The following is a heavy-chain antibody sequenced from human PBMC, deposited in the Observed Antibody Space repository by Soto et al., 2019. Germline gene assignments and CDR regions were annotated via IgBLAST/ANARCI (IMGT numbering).Heavy chain of an antibody. D-gene: IGHD1-20*01. Sequence: PSETLSLTCTVSGGSISSYYWSWIRQPPGKGLEWIGYIYYSGSTNYNPSLKSRVTISVDTSKNQFSLELSSVTAADTAVYYCARGGAISLYNWNDGMVDYWGQGTLVTVSS. CDR3: ARGGAISLYNWNDGMVDY. CDR2: IYYSGST. V-gene: IGHV4-59*01. J-gene: IGHJ4*02. CDR1: GGSISSYY.